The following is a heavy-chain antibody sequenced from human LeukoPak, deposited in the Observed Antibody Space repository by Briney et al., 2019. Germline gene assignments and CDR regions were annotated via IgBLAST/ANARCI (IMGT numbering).Heavy chain of an antibody. CDR2: IRSEADGGTT. Sequence: GGSLRLSCTASGCTFGDYAMICVGQAPGKGLEWVGFIRSEADGGTTEYAASVKGRFTISRDDSKRIDYQQMNSLKTEDTAVYYCTREERYCSGGSCYVVDYWGQGTLVTVSS. D-gene: IGHD2-15*01. V-gene: IGHV3-49*04. CDR3: TREERYCSGGSCYVVDY. J-gene: IGHJ4*02. CDR1: GCTFGDYA.